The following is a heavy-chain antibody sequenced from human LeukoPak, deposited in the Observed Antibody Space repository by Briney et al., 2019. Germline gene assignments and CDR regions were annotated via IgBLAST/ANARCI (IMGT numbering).Heavy chain of an antibody. V-gene: IGHV1-24*01. Sequence: GASVKVSCKVSGYTLTELSMHWVRQAPGKGLEWMGGFDPEDGETIYAQKFQGRVTMTEDTSTDTAYMELSSLRSEDTAVYYCATSSSSVDIVATIMARAFGIWGQGTMVTVSS. CDR1: GYTLTELS. CDR2: FDPEDGET. CDR3: ATSSSSVDIVATIMARAFGI. D-gene: IGHD5-12*01. J-gene: IGHJ3*02.